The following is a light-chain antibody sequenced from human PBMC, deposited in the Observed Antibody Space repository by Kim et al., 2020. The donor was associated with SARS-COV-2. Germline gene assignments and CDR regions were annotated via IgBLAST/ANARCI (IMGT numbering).Light chain of an antibody. V-gene: IGKV1-33*01. CDR2: DAS. Sequence: DIQMTQSPSSLSASVGDRITITCQASQDIRKSLNWLQQKPGKAPKLLIHDASELEIGVSSRFSGSGSETYFTFTIDTLRPEDIAMYYCHQYNYLPYTFGGGTKVDIK. CDR1: QDIRKS. J-gene: IGKJ4*01. CDR3: HQYNYLPYT.